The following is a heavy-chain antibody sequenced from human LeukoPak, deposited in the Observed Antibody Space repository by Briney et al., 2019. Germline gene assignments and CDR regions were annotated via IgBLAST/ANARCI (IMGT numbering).Heavy chain of an antibody. V-gene: IGHV1-18*03. D-gene: IGHD3-22*01. Sequence: ASVKVSCKASGSTFTSYGISWVRQAPGQGLEWMGWISAYNGNTNYAQKLQGRVTMTTDTSTSTAYMELRSLRSDDMAVYYCARVAYYYDSSGLDVWGQGTTVTVSS. CDR3: ARVAYYYDSSGLDV. CDR1: GSTFTSYG. CDR2: ISAYNGNT. J-gene: IGHJ6*02.